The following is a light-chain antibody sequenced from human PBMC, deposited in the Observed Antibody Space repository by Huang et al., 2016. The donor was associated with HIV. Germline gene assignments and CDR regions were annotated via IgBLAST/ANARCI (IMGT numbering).Light chain of an antibody. Sequence: DIQMTQSPSTLSASVGDRVTITCRASQSISSWLAWYQNKPGKAPKLLIYKASSLESGVPSRLSGSGSGTEFTLTISSLQPDDFATYYCQQYNSYSYTFGQGTKLEIK. J-gene: IGKJ2*01. CDR3: QQYNSYSYT. V-gene: IGKV1-5*03. CDR2: KAS. CDR1: QSISSW.